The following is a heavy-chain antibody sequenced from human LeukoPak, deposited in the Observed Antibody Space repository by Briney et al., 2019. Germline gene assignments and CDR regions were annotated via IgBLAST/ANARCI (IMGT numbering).Heavy chain of an antibody. CDR1: GFTFSSYA. J-gene: IGHJ4*02. Sequence: GRSLRLSCAASGFTFSSYAMHWVRQAPGKGLEWVAVISYDGSNKYYADSVKGRFTISRDNSKNTLYLQMNSLRAEDTAVYYCARGPSLLGGLVDYWGQGTLVTVSS. CDR3: ARGPSLLGGLVDY. CDR2: ISYDGSNK. D-gene: IGHD3-10*01. V-gene: IGHV3-30*04.